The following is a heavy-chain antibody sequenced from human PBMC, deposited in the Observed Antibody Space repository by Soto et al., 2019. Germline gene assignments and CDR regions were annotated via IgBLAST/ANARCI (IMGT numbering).Heavy chain of an antibody. D-gene: IGHD1-1*01. CDR3: ARSSGDTWEQYYFDY. J-gene: IGHJ4*02. CDR1: GFIFSDYS. CDR2: ISGRGGST. V-gene: IGHV3-23*01. Sequence: EVQLLESGGGLVLPGGSLRLSCAASGFIFSDYSMSWVRQAPGKGLEWVSGISGRGGSTYYADSVKGRFTISRHSSRNTLFLQMNSLRAEDTALYFCARSSGDTWEQYYFDYWGQGTLVPVSS.